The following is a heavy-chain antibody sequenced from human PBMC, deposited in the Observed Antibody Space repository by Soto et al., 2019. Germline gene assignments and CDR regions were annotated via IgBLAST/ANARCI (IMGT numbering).Heavy chain of an antibody. D-gene: IGHD3-3*01. J-gene: IGHJ4*02. CDR3: ARDNDFWSGYYDY. CDR2: ISSSSSYI. CDR1: GFTFSSYS. Sequence: EVQLVESGGGLGKPGGSLRLSCAASGFTFSSYSMNWVRQAPGKGLEWVSSISSSSSYIYYADSVKGRFTISRDNAKNSLYLQMNSLRAEDTAVYYCARDNDFWSGYYDYWGQGTLVTVSS. V-gene: IGHV3-21*01.